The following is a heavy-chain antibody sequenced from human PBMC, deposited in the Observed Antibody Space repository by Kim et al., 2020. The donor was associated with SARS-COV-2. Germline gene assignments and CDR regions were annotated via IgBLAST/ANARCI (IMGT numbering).Heavy chain of an antibody. CDR3: SRLAAADNN. CDR1: NGSFSGYY. D-gene: IGHD6-13*01. V-gene: IGHV4-34*01. Sequence: SETLSLTCAVYNGSFSGYYWSWIRQPPGKGLEWIGDISHSGSANYNPSLKSRVTIALETSNNHFSLELITVTAADTPVYYCSRLAAADNNCGQGTRVPVS. CDR2: ISHSGSA. J-gene: IGHJ4*02.